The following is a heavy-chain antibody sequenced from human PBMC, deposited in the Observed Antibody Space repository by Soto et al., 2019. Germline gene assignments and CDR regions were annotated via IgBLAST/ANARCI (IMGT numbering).Heavy chain of an antibody. J-gene: IGHJ6*02. Sequence: VASVKVSCKXSGGTFSSYAISWVRQAPGQGLEWMGGIIPIFGTANYAQKFQGRVTITADESTSTAYMELSSLRSEDTAVYYCARLVDTADYYYYGMDVWGQGTTVTVSS. CDR2: IIPIFGTA. D-gene: IGHD5-18*01. CDR3: ARLVDTADYYYYGMDV. CDR1: GGTFSSYA. V-gene: IGHV1-69*13.